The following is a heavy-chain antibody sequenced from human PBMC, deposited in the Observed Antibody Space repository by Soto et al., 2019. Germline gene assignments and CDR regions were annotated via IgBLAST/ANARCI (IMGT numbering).Heavy chain of an antibody. Sequence: PSETLSLTCAVSGYSISSGYYWGWIRQPPGKGLEWIGSIYHSGSTYYNPSLKSRVTISVDTSKNQISLKLSSVTAADTAVYYCARAKSGSPGWFDAWGQGTLVTVSS. J-gene: IGHJ5*02. D-gene: IGHD1-26*01. V-gene: IGHV4-38-2*01. CDR2: IYHSGST. CDR1: GYSISSGYY. CDR3: ARAKSGSPGWFDA.